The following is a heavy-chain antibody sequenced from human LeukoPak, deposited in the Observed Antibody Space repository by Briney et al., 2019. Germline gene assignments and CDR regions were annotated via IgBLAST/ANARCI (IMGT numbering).Heavy chain of an antibody. CDR1: GGSISSSSYC. CDR3: ARNHGYSYGYGGFDY. D-gene: IGHD5-18*01. Sequence: SETLSLTCTVSGGSISSSSYCWGWIRQPPGKGLEWIGSIYYSGSTYYNPSLKSRVTISVDTSKNQFSLKLSSVTAADTAVYYCARNHGYSYGYGGFDYWGQGTLVTVSS. CDR2: IYYSGST. J-gene: IGHJ4*02. V-gene: IGHV4-39*01.